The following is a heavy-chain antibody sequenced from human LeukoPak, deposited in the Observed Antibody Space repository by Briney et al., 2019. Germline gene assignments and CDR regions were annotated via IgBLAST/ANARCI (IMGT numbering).Heavy chain of an antibody. D-gene: IGHD3-16*02. CDR1: GFTFSTYE. J-gene: IGHJ4*02. Sequence: GGSLRLSCAASGFTFSTYEMNWVRQAPGKGLEWVSYISSNGNTIYYADSVKGRFTISRDNAKNSLYLQMNSLRAEDTAVYYCARGMADYVWGSYRYIGDYWGQGTLVTVSS. V-gene: IGHV3-48*03. CDR3: ARGMADYVWGSYRYIGDY. CDR2: ISSNGNTI.